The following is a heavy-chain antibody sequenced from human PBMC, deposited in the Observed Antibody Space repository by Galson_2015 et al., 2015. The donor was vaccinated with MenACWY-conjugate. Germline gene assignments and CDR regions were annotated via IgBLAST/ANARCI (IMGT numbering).Heavy chain of an antibody. CDR3: ARKIERASSGLTGAWFDL. CDR1: GFTFSSYA. CDR2: ISASGSST. D-gene: IGHD3-22*01. J-gene: IGHJ5*02. V-gene: IGHV3-23*01. Sequence: SLRLSCAVSGFTFSSYAISWVRQAPGKGLEWVSGISASGSSTSYVDSVKGRFTISRDNSKNTVYLQMNSLRVEDTAVYYCARKIERASSGLTGAWFDLGGQGTLVTVSS.